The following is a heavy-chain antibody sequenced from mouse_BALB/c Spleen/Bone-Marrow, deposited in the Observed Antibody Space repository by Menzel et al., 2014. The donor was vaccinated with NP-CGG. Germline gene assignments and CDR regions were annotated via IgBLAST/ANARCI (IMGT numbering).Heavy chain of an antibody. CDR3: ARGNGYHFDY. D-gene: IGHD1-2*01. CDR1: GDSITSSY. Sequence: VQLQQSGPSLVKPSQPLSLTCSVTGDSITSSYWNWIRTFPGNKLEYMGYISYSGNAYYNPSLKSRISLTQATSKNXYYLQLNSVTAEDTATYFCARGNGYHFDYWGQGTTLTVSS. V-gene: IGHV3-8*02. CDR2: ISYSGNA. J-gene: IGHJ2*01.